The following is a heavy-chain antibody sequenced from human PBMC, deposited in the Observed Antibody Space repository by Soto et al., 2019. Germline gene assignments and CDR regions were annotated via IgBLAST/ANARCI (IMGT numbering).Heavy chain of an antibody. V-gene: IGHV3-30*18. CDR1: GFSFSSYG. Sequence: QVQLVESGGGVVQPERSLRLSCTASGFSFSSYGMHGVRQAPGKGLEWVAVLSFDGRDKYYADSVKGRFTISRDNSKSTLYLEMNSLRAEDTALYFCAKERGYCSSEKCYYYGMDVWGQGTTVIVSS. CDR3: AKERGYCSSEKCYYYGMDV. CDR2: LSFDGRDK. J-gene: IGHJ6*02. D-gene: IGHD2-2*01.